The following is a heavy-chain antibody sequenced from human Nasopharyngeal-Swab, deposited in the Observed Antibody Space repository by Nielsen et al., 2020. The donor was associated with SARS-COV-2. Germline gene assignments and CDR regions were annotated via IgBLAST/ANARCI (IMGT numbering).Heavy chain of an antibody. D-gene: IGHD6-13*01. J-gene: IGHJ4*02. CDR2: ISSSSSYI. Sequence: GESLKISCAASGFTFSSYWMHWVRQAPGKGMEWVSYISSSSSYIYYADSVKGRFTISRDNSKNSLYLQMNSLRAEDTAVYYCARDGYSSSWYDYWGQGTLVTVSS. V-gene: IGHV3-21*01. CDR3: ARDGYSSSWYDY. CDR1: GFTFSSYW.